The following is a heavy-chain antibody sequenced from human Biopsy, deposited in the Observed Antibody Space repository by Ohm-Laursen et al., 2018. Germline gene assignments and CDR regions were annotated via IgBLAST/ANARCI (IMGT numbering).Heavy chain of an antibody. Sequence: VASVKVSCKTSGYTFTSFGFSWVRQAPGQGLEWMGWINAYNGDTDYAQKLQGRVSITTDTSTTTTYMELRSLRSEDTAVYYCARDLTRQPRRGAFDIWGQGTLVTVSS. CDR2: INAYNGDT. CDR1: GYTFTSFG. CDR3: ARDLTRQPRRGAFDI. J-gene: IGHJ3*02. D-gene: IGHD1-14*01. V-gene: IGHV1-18*01.